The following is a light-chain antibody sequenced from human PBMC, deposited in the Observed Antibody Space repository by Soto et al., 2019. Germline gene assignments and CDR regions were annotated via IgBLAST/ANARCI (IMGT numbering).Light chain of an antibody. CDR3: QQSYSTPPGWT. CDR1: QSISSY. Sequence: DIQMTQSPSSLSASVGDRVTITCRVSQSISSYLNWYQQKPGKAPKLLIYAASSLQSGVPSRFSGSGSGTDFTLTISSLQPEDFATYYCQQSYSTPPGWTFGQGTKV. V-gene: IGKV1-39*01. J-gene: IGKJ1*01. CDR2: AAS.